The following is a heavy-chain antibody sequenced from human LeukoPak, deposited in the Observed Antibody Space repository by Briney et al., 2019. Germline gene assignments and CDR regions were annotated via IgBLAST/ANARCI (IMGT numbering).Heavy chain of an antibody. Sequence: ASVKVSCKASGLTFTGYYMYWVRQAPGQGLEWVGWINPNSGGTNYAQKFQGRVTMTTDTSTSTAYMELRSLRSDDTAVYYCARLAVAGTGDYYYGMDVWGQGTTVTVSS. CDR2: INPNSGGT. V-gene: IGHV1-2*02. J-gene: IGHJ6*02. CDR1: GLTFTGYY. D-gene: IGHD6-19*01. CDR3: ARLAVAGTGDYYYGMDV.